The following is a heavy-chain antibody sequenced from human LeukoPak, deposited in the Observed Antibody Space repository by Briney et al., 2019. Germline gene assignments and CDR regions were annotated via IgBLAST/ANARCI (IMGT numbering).Heavy chain of an antibody. D-gene: IGHD3-10*01. CDR1: GYSFTGYY. J-gene: IGHJ4*02. CDR3: AREVGTPYYHLKYYFDY. V-gene: IGHV1-2*02. Sequence: GESLKISCKGSGYSFTGYYMHWVRQAPGQGLEWMGWINPNSGGTNYAQKLQGRVTMTTDTSTSTAYMELRSLRSDDTAVYYCAREVGTPYYHLKYYFDYWGQGTLVTVSS. CDR2: INPNSGGT.